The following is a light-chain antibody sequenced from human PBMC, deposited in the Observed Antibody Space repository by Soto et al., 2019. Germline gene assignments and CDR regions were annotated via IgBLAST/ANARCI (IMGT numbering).Light chain of an antibody. CDR3: QRYDSAPLT. Sequence: DIQMTQSPSSLSASVGDRVTITCRASQGISNFLAWYQQKPGKVPKLLIYAASTLRSGVPSRFSGSGSGTDFTLTISSLQPVDVATYYCQRYDSAPLTFGGGTKVDIK. J-gene: IGKJ4*01. V-gene: IGKV1-27*01. CDR2: AAS. CDR1: QGISNF.